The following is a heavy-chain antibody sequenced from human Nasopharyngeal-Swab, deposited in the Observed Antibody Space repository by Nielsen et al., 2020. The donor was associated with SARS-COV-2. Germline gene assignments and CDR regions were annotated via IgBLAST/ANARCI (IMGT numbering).Heavy chain of an antibody. J-gene: IGHJ4*02. CDR3: ARDRGGIWDY. CDR1: SGSISSYY. Sequence: SETLSLTCTVSSGSISSYYWSWIRQPPGKGLEWIGYIYYSGSTNYNPSLKSRVTISVDTSKNQFSLKLSSVTAADTAVYYCARDRGGIWDYWGQGTLVTVSS. V-gene: IGHV4-59*01. D-gene: IGHD3-10*01. CDR2: IYYSGST.